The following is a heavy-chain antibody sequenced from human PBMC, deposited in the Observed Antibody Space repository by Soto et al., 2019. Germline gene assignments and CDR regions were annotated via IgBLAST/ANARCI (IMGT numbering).Heavy chain of an antibody. CDR2: IYYSGST. V-gene: IGHV4-31*03. CDR1: GGSISSGGYY. Sequence: QVQLQESGPGLVKPSQTLSLTCTVSGGSISSGGYYWSWIRQHPGKGLEWIGYIYYSGSTYYNPSRSSRVTIGEDTSKNQLSLKLSSVTAADTAVYYCARLGYGSGGSCYWLDPWGQGTLVTVSS. D-gene: IGHD2-15*01. J-gene: IGHJ5*02. CDR3: ARLGYGSGGSCYWLDP.